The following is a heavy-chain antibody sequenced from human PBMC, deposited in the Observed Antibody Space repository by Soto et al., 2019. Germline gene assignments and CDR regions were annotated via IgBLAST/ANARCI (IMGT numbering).Heavy chain of an antibody. D-gene: IGHD3-22*01. CDR1: GFTFSSFT. V-gene: IGHV3-30-3*01. CDR2: MSYDGSNK. CDR3: ASPYYYDSSGPPGY. Sequence: VPLVESGGGVVQPGRSLRLSCAASGFTFSSFTMHWVRQAPGKGLEWVAAMSYDGSNKFYPDSVKGRFTISRDNSKNTLYLQMNSLRAEDTAVYYCASPYYYDSSGPPGYWGQGTLVTVSS. J-gene: IGHJ4*02.